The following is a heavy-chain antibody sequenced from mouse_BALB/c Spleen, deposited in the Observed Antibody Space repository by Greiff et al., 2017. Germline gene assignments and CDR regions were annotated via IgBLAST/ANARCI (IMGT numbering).Heavy chain of an antibody. V-gene: IGHV1-14*01. Sequence: EVQLVESGPELVKPGASVKMSCKASGYTFTSYVMHWVKQKPGQGLEWIGYINPHNDGTKYNEKFKGKATLTSDKSSSTAYMELSSLTSEDSAVYYCARAGYYGSSPYYWGQGTTLTVSS. J-gene: IGHJ2*01. CDR2: INPHNDGT. CDR3: ARAGYYGSSPYY. CDR1: GYTFTSYV. D-gene: IGHD1-1*01.